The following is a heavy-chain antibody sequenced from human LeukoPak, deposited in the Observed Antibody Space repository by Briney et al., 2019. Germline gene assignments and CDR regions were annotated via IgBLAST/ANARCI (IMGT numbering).Heavy chain of an antibody. CDR2: ISAYNGNT. D-gene: IGHD3-22*01. V-gene: IGHV1-18*01. Sequence: ASVKVSCKASGYTFISYGISWVRQAPGQGFEWMGWISAYNGNTNYAQKLQGRVTMTTDTSTSTAYMELRSLRSDDTAVYYCARDLNRYYYDSSGCLDYWGQGTLVTVSS. J-gene: IGHJ4*02. CDR3: ARDLNRYYYDSSGCLDY. CDR1: GYTFISYG.